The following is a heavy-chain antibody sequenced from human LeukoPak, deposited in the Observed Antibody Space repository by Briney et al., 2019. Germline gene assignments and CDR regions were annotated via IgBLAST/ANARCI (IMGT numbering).Heavy chain of an antibody. Sequence: GGSLRLSCAASGFTFSSHWMSWVRQGPGKGLEWVANIKYDGSGKYYMDSVKGRFTVSRGNAKNSPYLQLSSLRAEDTAVYYCVRDFTWTTGDEIWGQGTLVTVSS. CDR1: GFTFSSHW. CDR3: VRDFTWTTGDEI. D-gene: IGHD7-27*01. CDR2: IKYDGSGK. J-gene: IGHJ4*02. V-gene: IGHV3-7*01.